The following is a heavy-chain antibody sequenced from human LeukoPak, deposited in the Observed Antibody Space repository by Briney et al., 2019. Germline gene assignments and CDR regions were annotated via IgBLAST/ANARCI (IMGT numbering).Heavy chain of an antibody. D-gene: IGHD1-1*01. CDR2: IYTSGST. Sequence: SETLSLTCTVSGGSISSGSYYWSWIRQPAGKGLEWIGRIYTSGSTNYNPSLKSRVTISVDTSKNQFSLKLSSVTAADTAVYYCARERRQLERWIDYWGQGTLVTVSS. V-gene: IGHV4-61*02. CDR3: ARERRQLERWIDY. J-gene: IGHJ4*02. CDR1: GGSISSGSYY.